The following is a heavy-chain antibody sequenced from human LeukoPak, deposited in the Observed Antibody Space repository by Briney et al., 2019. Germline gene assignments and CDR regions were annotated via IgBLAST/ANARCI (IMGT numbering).Heavy chain of an antibody. J-gene: IGHJ4*02. CDR3: ARKGVAAGTYDY. Sequence: PGGSLRLSCAASGFTFSSYWMHWVRQAPGKGLVWVSRINSDGSSTNYADSVKGRFAISRGNAKNTLYLQMNSLRAEDTAVYYCARKGVAAGTYDYWGQGTLVTVSS. D-gene: IGHD6-13*01. CDR2: INSDGSST. CDR1: GFTFSSYW. V-gene: IGHV3-74*01.